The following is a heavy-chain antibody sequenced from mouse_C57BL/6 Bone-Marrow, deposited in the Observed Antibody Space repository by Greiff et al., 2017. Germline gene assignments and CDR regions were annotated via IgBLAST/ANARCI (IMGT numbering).Heavy chain of an antibody. V-gene: IGHV1-62-2*01. CDR2: FYPGGGST. D-gene: IGHD2-3*01. CDR1: GYTFTEYT. CDR3: ARHGLIYDGWLLDY. J-gene: IGHJ2*01. Sequence: LVESGAELVKPGASVKLSCTASGYTFTEYTIHWVKQRPGQGLEWIGRFYPGGGSTKYNEKFKDKATLTGDKSSSTVYMEISRLTSEDSAVYFCARHGLIYDGWLLDYWGRGNTLTVSS.